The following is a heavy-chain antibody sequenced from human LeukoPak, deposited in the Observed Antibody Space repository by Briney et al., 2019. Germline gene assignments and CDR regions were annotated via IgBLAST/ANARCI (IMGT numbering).Heavy chain of an antibody. V-gene: IGHV3-23*01. CDR1: GFTFSSYA. D-gene: IGHD3-16*02. CDR2: ISGSGGST. J-gene: IGHJ4*02. Sequence: GSLRLSCAASGFTFSSYAMSWVRQAPGKGLEWVSAISGSGGSTYYADSVKGRFTISRDNSKNTLYLQINSLRAEDTAVYYCAKDLPDYVWGSYRSAVLFDYWGQGTLVTVSS. CDR3: AKDLPDYVWGSYRSAVLFDY.